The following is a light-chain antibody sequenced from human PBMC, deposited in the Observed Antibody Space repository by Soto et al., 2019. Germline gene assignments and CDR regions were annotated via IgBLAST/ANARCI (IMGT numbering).Light chain of an antibody. CDR2: SAS. CDR1: QNLGTLY. V-gene: IGKV3-20*01. J-gene: IGKJ5*01. CDR3: QQYTVLPTT. Sequence: IVLTLSPGTLSLTPGDRGTLSCRASQNLGTLYLAWFQQKSGQAPRLLIYSASRRAAGIPDRFSGSGSGTDFALTITRLEPEDSTVYFCQQYTVLPTTFAQGALLEIK.